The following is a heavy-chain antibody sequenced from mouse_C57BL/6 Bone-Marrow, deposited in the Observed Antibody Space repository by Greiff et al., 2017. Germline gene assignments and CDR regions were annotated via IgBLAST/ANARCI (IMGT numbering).Heavy chain of an antibody. CDR1: GFTFSSYA. CDR2: ISDGGSYT. CDR3: ARDGAGFFAY. J-gene: IGHJ3*01. V-gene: IGHV5-4*01. D-gene: IGHD1-1*02. Sequence: EVQVVESGGGLVKPGGSLKLSCAASGFTFSSYAMSWVRQTPEKRLEWVATISDGGSYTYYPDNVKGRFTISRDNAKNNLYLQMSHLKSEDTAMYYCARDGAGFFAYWGQGTLVTVSA.